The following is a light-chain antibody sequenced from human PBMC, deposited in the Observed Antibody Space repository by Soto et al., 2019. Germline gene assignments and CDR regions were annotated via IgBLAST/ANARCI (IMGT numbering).Light chain of an antibody. CDR3: QQYYGTPYT. CDR2: WAS. J-gene: IGKJ2*01. V-gene: IGKV4-1*01. CDR1: QSVLYSSNNKNY. Sequence: DIVMTQSPDSLAVSLGERATINCKSSQSVLYSSNNKNYLTWYQQKPGQPPKLLIYWASTRESGVPDRFSGSGSGTEFTLTSSSLQAEDVAVYYCQQYYGTPYTFGQGTKLEIK.